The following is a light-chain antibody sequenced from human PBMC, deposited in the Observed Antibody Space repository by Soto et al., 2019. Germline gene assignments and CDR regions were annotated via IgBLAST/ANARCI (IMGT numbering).Light chain of an antibody. V-gene: IGKV3-20*01. CDR3: QQYGSSLSIT. J-gene: IGKJ5*01. Sequence: EIVLTQTPGTLSFSPGERVTLSCRASQSVSSSYLAWYQQKPGQAPRLLIYGASSRATGIPDRFSGSGSGTDFTLTISRLESEDFAVYYCQQYGSSLSITFGQGTRLENK. CDR2: GAS. CDR1: QSVSSSY.